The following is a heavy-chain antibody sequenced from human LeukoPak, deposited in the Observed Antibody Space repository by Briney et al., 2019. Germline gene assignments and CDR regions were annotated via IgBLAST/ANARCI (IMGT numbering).Heavy chain of an antibody. Sequence: GGSLRLSCAASGFTFSSYWMSWVRQAPGKGLEWVANIKQDGSEKYYVDSVKGRFTISRDNAKNSLYLQMNSLRAEDTAVYYCARDYYYGSGSYYPPFFDYWGQGTLVTVSS. D-gene: IGHD3-10*01. CDR1: GFTFSSYW. V-gene: IGHV3-7*01. CDR3: ARDYYYGSGSYYPPFFDY. CDR2: IKQDGSEK. J-gene: IGHJ4*02.